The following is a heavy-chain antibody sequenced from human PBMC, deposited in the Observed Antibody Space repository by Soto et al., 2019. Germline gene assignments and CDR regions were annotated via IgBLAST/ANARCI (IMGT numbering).Heavy chain of an antibody. Sequence: QVQLVESGGGVVQPGRSLRLSCAASGFTFSSYAMHWVRQAPGKGLEWVAVVSYAGTDKYYADSVKGRVTISRDNSKNALYLQMNSLRGEDTAVYYCARANYHHESSNYWPEYWGQGTLVTVSS. V-gene: IGHV3-30*04. CDR2: VSYAGTDK. CDR1: GFTFSSYA. J-gene: IGHJ4*02. CDR3: ARANYHHESSNYWPEY. D-gene: IGHD1-7*01.